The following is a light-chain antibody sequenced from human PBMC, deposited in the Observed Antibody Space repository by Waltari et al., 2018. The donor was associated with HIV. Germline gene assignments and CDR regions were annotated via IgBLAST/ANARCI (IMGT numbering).Light chain of an antibody. CDR1: QSLLHINGYNY. CDR3: MQGLQTPHT. Sequence: DIVMTQSPLSLHATAGEAASIPCRSGQSLLHINGYNYLDWYLQKPGQPPQLLIYLASNRASGIPLRFSGSGIGTEFTLEISTVKAEDVGTFYCMQGLQTPHTFGQGTKLQI. CDR2: LAS. J-gene: IGKJ2*01. V-gene: IGKV2-28*01.